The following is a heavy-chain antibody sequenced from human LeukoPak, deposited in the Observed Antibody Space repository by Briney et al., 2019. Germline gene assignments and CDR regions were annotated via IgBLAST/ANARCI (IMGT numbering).Heavy chain of an antibody. CDR2: IIPILGIA. Sequence: SVKVSCKASGGTFSSYAISWVRQAPGQGLEWMGRIIPILGIANYAQAFQGRVTITADKSTSTAYMGLSSLRSEDTAVSYFARDLFACSGGSCYFDYWGQGTLVTVSS. J-gene: IGHJ4*02. CDR3: ARDLFACSGGSCYFDY. V-gene: IGHV1-69*04. D-gene: IGHD2-15*01. CDR1: GGTFSSYA.